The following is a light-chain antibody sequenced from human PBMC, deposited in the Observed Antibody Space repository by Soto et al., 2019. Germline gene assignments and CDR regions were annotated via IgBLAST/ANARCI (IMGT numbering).Light chain of an antibody. CDR1: QSISTS. Sequence: DIQMTQSPSTLSASVGDRVTITCRASQSISTSLAWYQQKPGKAPKFLIYDASSLESGVPSRFSGSGSGTDFTLTISSLQPDDFASYYCQQYNSDYTFGQGTKLEIK. V-gene: IGKV1-5*01. CDR2: DAS. J-gene: IGKJ2*01. CDR3: QQYNSDYT.